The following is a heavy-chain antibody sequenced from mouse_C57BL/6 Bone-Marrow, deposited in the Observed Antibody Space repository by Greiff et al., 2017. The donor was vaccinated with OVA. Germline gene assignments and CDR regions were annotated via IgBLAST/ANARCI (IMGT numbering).Heavy chain of an antibody. Sequence: VQLKQSGGDLVKPGGSLKLSCAASGFTFSSYGMSWVRQTPDKRLEWVATISSGGSYTYYPDSVKGRFTISRDNAKNTLYLQMSSLKSEDTAMYYCARLTGTGYFDVWGTGTTVTVSS. CDR3: ARLTGTGYFDV. D-gene: IGHD4-1*01. V-gene: IGHV5-6*01. CDR1: GFTFSSYG. CDR2: ISSGGSYT. J-gene: IGHJ1*03.